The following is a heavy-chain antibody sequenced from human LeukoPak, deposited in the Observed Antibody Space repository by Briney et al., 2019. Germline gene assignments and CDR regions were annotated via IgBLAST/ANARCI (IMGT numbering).Heavy chain of an antibody. J-gene: IGHJ4*02. CDR2: ISSSSSYT. CDR3: ARAIGGYYFDY. D-gene: IGHD3-16*01. Sequence: GTSLRLSCAASGFSFSAYAMNWVRQAPGKGLEWVSYISSSSSYTNYADSVKGRFTISRDNAKNSLYLQMNSLRAEDTAVYYCARAIGGYYFDYWGQGTLVTVSS. V-gene: IGHV3-11*06. CDR1: GFSFSAYA.